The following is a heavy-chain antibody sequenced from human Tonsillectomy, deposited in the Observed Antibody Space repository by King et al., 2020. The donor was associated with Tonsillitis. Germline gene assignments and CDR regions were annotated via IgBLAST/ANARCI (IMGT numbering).Heavy chain of an antibody. J-gene: IGHJ6*02. V-gene: IGHV3-23*04. CDR1: GFTFSSYA. CDR3: AKDAVTGGWSDYYGMDV. CDR2: ISGSGGSA. D-gene: IGHD2-15*01. Sequence: VQLVESGGGLVQPGGSLRLSCAASGFTFSSYAMSWVRQAPGKGLEWVSAISGSGGSAYYADSVKGRFTISRDSSKNTLYLQMNSLRAEDTAVYYCAKDAVTGGWSDYYGMDVWGQGTTVTVSS.